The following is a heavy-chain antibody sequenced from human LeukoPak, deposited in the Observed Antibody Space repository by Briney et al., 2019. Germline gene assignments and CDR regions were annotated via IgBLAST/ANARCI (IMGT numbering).Heavy chain of an antibody. CDR1: GGSISTYY. CDR2: IYYSGST. V-gene: IGHV4-59*01. J-gene: IGHJ4*02. Sequence: KASETLSLTCTVSGGSISTYYWSWLRQPPGKGLEWIGYIYYSGSTNYNPSLKSRVTISVDTSKNQFSLKLSSVTAADTAVYYCAGVHGDYVDKWGQGTLVTVSS. CDR3: AGVHGDYVDK. D-gene: IGHD4-17*01.